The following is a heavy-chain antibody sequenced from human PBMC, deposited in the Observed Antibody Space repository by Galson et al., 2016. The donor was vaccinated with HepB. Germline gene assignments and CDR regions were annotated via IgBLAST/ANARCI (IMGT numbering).Heavy chain of an antibody. CDR3: GRGSKYGFDM. CDR1: GFTFSAYP. J-gene: IGHJ3*02. CDR2: IFTDGSGT. Sequence: SLRLSCAASGFTFSAYPMHWVRQAPGKGLVWISRIFTDGSGTLYADSVKGRFTISRDNAENTLFPQMNSLRADDTAVYYCGRGSKYGFDMWGQGTMVTVSS. V-gene: IGHV3-74*01.